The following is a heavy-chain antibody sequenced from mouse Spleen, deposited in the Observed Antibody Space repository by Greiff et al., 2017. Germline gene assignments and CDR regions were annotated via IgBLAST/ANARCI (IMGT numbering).Heavy chain of an antibody. CDR3: ARSPGGGSSYVGY. J-gene: IGHJ2*01. CDR2: IHPNSGST. CDR1: GYTFTSYW. D-gene: IGHD1-1*01. Sequence: QVQLQQPGAELVKPGASVKLSCKASGYTFTSYWMHWVKQRPGQGLEWIGMIHPNSGSTNYNEKFKSKATLTVDKSSSTAYMQLSSLTSEDSAVYYCARSPGGGSSYVGYWGQGTTLTVSS. V-gene: IGHV1-64*01.